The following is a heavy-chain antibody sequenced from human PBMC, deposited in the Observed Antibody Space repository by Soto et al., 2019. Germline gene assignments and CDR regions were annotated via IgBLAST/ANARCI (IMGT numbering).Heavy chain of an antibody. CDR2: FDPEDGET. V-gene: IGHV1-24*01. J-gene: IGHJ4*02. Sequence: GASVKVSCKVSGYTLTELTMHWVRQAPGKGLEWMGGFDPEDGETIYAQKFQGRVTMTEDTSTDTAYMELSSLRAEDSAVYYCAKDRTVAARHSDYWGQGTQVTVSS. CDR1: GYTLTELT. CDR3: AKDRTVAARHSDY. D-gene: IGHD6-6*01.